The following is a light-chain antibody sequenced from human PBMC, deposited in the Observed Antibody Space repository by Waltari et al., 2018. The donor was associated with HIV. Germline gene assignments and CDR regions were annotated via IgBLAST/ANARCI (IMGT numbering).Light chain of an antibody. V-gene: IGKV3-15*01. Sequence: EIVMTQSPATLSVSPGERVTLSCRASQNIRRNLAWYQQKPGQAPRLIIFGASTRATGLPARFSGSGSGTEFTLTISSLQSEDFALYYCQQYEEWPPITFGQGTRLEIK. CDR1: QNIRRN. CDR2: GAS. CDR3: QQYEEWPPIT. J-gene: IGKJ5*01.